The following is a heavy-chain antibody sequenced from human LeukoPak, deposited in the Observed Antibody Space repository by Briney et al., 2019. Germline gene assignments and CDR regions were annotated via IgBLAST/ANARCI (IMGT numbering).Heavy chain of an antibody. V-gene: IGHV3-23*01. Sequence: GSLKLSCAASGFTFSSYTMSWVRQAPGKGLEWVSTITTSDGNTYYADSVKGRFTVSRDNSKNTLFLQMNSLRAEDTAVYYCAKDGGLWVSAHWGDSWGRGTLVTVSS. J-gene: IGHJ4*02. CDR3: AKDGGLWVSAHWGDS. CDR2: ITTSDGNT. D-gene: IGHD7-27*01. CDR1: GFTFSSYT.